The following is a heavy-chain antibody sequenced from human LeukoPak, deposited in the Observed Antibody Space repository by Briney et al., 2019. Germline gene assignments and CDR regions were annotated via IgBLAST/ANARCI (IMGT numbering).Heavy chain of an antibody. CDR2: ISYSGST. CDR1: GGSISTDY. Sequence: SETLSLTCTVSGGSISTDYWSWIRQPPGKGLEWIGYISYSGSTNYNPSLKSRVTISVDTSKNQFSLKLSSVTAADTAVYYCARNGYSGYDLGLRYYYYYMDVWGKGTTVTVSS. J-gene: IGHJ6*03. D-gene: IGHD5-12*01. CDR3: ARNGYSGYDLGLRYYYYYMDV. V-gene: IGHV4-59*01.